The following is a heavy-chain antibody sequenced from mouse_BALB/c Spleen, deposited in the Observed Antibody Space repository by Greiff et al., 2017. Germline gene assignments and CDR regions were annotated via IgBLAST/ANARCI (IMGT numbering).Heavy chain of an antibody. Sequence: DVMLVESGGGLVQPGGSLKLSCAASGFDFSRYWMSWVRQAPGKGLEWIEEINPDSSTINYTPSLKDKFIISRDNAKNTLYLQMSKVRSEDTALYYCARPGDGYYSYYAMDYWGQGTSVTVSS. CDR1: GFDFSRYW. CDR3: ARPGDGYYSYYAMDY. D-gene: IGHD2-3*01. J-gene: IGHJ4*01. V-gene: IGHV4-1*02. CDR2: INPDSSTI.